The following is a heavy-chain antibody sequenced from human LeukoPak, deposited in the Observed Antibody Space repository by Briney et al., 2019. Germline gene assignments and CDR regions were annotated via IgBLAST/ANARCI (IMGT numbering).Heavy chain of an antibody. CDR1: GFTFSSNA. V-gene: IGHV3-23*01. D-gene: IGHD1-26*01. CDR3: AKMKGHPLPKYYMDV. CDR2: ISISGSNT. J-gene: IGHJ6*01. Sequence: GGSLRLSCAASGFTFSSNAMNWVRQASGKGLEWVSSISISGSNTYYADSVKGRFTITRDDSKNTMYLQMNSLRAEDTAVYYCAKMKGHPLPKYYMDVWGQGTTVTVSS.